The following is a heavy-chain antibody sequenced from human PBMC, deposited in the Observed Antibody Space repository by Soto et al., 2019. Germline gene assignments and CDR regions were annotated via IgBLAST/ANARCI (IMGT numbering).Heavy chain of an antibody. CDR1: GFTFSSYA. J-gene: IGHJ4*02. CDR3: SKDRGWYYDSSGYGSIDY. CDR2: ISGSGGST. D-gene: IGHD3-22*01. Sequence: GGSLRLSCAASGFTFSSYAMSWVRQAPGKGLEWVSAISGSGGSTYYADSVKGRFTISRDNSKNTLYLQMNSLRAEGTAVYYCSKDRGWYYDSSGYGSIDYWGQGALVTVSS. V-gene: IGHV3-23*01.